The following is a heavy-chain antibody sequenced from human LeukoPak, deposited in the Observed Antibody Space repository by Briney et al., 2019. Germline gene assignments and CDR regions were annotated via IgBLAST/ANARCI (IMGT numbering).Heavy chain of an antibody. Sequence: GSLRLSCAVSGFSFSNAWMNWVRQAPGKGLECVGRIKSVSDGETTDYAAPVNGRFTISRDDSGSTLYLQMHSLRTEDTAVYYCTTLWLGPEYWGQGTLVTVSS. CDR2: IKSVSDGETT. CDR3: TTLWLGPEY. CDR1: GFSFSNAW. V-gene: IGHV3-15*01. J-gene: IGHJ4*02. D-gene: IGHD3-10*01.